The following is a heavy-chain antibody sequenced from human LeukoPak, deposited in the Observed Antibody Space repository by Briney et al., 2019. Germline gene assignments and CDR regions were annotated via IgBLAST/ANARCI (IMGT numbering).Heavy chain of an antibody. CDR2: IYPGDSDT. V-gene: IGHV5-51*01. Sequence: GESLKISCKTSGYSFTIYWIGWVRQMPGKGLEWMGIIYPGDSDTRYSPSFQGQVTISVDKSITTAYLQWSSLKASDTAVYYCVTQTGYSSTWYESWGQGTLVTVSS. J-gene: IGHJ5*01. D-gene: IGHD6-13*01. CDR1: GYSFTIYW. CDR3: VTQTGYSSTWYES.